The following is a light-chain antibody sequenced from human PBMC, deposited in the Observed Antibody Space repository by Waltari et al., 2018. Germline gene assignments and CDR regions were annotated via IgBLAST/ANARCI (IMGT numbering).Light chain of an antibody. Sequence: QSALTQPASVSGSPGQSIAISCTGTSNDVGAYNYVSWYQQYPGKVPKLIIYEVTHRPSGVSDRFSGSKSGNTASLTSSGLQAEDEGDYYCFSSTSDTTWVFGGGTKLTVL. V-gene: IGLV2-14*01. CDR2: EVT. CDR3: FSSTSDTTWV. J-gene: IGLJ3*02. CDR1: SNDVGAYNY.